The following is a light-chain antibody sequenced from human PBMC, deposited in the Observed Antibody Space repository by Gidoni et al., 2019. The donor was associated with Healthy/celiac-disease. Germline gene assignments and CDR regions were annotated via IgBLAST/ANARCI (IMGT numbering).Light chain of an antibody. CDR3: SSYTSSSSYV. CDR1: CSDVGGYNY. CDR2: EVS. V-gene: IGLV2-14*01. J-gene: IGLJ1*01. Sequence: QSALTQPASVSGSPGQSITISCTGTCSDVGGYNYVSWYQQHPGKAPKLMIYEVSNRPSGVSNRCSGSKSGNTASLTISGLQAEDEADYYCSSYTSSSSYVFGTGTKVTVL.